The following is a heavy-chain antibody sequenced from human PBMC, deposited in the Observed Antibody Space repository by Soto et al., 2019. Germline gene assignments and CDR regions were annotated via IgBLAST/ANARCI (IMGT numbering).Heavy chain of an antibody. CDR2: IYYSGST. J-gene: IGHJ5*02. D-gene: IGHD6-19*01. V-gene: IGHV4-30-4*01. CDR1: CGSISSCDYY. CDR3: ARDRVAGPYNWFDP. Sequence: SETLSLTCTVSCGSISSCDYYWSWIRQPPGKGLEWIGYIYYSGSTYYNPSLKSRVTISVDTSKNQFSLKLSSVTAADTAVYYCARDRVAGPYNWFDPWGQETLVTVSS.